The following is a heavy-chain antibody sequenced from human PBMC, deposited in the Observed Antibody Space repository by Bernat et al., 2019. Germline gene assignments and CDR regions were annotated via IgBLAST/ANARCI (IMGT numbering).Heavy chain of an antibody. J-gene: IGHJ4*02. CDR1: GFTFSDSG. V-gene: IGHV3-23*01. CDR3: AKVSAPYFDY. Sequence: DVQLMESGGDLVQPGGSLRLSCAASGFTFSDSGMSWVRLPPGKGLEWVSTISSDGENTHYAGSVQGRFTISRDNSQSTLYLQMDSLRAEDADIYYCAKVSAPYFDYWGQGALVTVSS. CDR2: ISSDGENT.